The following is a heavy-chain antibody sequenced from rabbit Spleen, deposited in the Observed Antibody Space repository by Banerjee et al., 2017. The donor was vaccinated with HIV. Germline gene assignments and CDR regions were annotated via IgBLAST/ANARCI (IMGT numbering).Heavy chain of an antibody. CDR2: IYAARGTT. J-gene: IGHJ3*01. V-gene: IGHV1S7*01. CDR1: GIDFTNYY. CDR3: ARAIVPWLGLTRLDL. D-gene: IGHD4-1*01. Sequence: QSLEESGGGLVKPGASLTLSCKASGIDFTNYYISWVRQAPGKGLEWIGIIYAARGTTDYASWVNGRFTISSDNAQSTVDLKMTSLTAADTATYFCARAIVPWLGLTRLDLWGQGTLVTVS.